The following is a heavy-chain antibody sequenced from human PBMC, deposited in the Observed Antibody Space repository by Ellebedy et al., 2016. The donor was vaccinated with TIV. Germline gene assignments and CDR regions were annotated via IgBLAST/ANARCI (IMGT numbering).Heavy chain of an antibody. V-gene: IGHV1-58*01. D-gene: IGHD1-14*01. CDR2: IVVGSGNT. J-gene: IGHJ5*02. CDR3: AADLHGNNWFDP. CDR1: GFTFTSSA. Sequence: ASVKVSCKASGFTFTSSAVQWVRQARGQRLEWIGWIVVGSGNTNYAQKFQERVTITRDMSTSTAYMELSSLRSEDTAVYYCAADLHGNNWFDPWGQGTLVTVSS.